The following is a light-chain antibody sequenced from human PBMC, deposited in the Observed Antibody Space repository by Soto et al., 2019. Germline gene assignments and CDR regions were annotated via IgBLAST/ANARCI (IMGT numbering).Light chain of an antibody. J-gene: IGKJ5*01. CDR2: AAS. Sequence: DIQMTQSPSSVSASVGDRVTITCRASQSISSSLGWYQQKPGTVPKLLIYAASSLQSGVPPRFSGSGAGTEFTLSITSLQPEDFGTYYCQQGDSFPLTFGQGTRLDIK. CDR3: QQGDSFPLT. CDR1: QSISSS. V-gene: IGKV1-12*01.